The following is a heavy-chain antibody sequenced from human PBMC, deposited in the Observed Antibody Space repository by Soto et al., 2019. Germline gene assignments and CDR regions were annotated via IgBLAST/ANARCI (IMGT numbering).Heavy chain of an antibody. J-gene: IGHJ3*02. V-gene: IGHV3-9*01. CDR1: GFTFDDYA. CDR3: AKDRSLTVVTSDDAFDI. Sequence: GGSLRLSCAASGFTFDDYAMHWVRQAPGKGLECVSGISWNSGSIGYADSVKGRFTISRDNAKNSLYLQTNSLRAEDTALYYCAKDRSLTVVTSDDAFDIWGQGTMVTVSS. CDR2: ISWNSGSI. D-gene: IGHD2-21*02.